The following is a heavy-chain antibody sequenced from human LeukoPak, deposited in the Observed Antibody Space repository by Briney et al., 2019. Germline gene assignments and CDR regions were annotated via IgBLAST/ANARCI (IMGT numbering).Heavy chain of an antibody. CDR1: GFTFSSYG. D-gene: IGHD3-10*01. CDR2: ISGSGSGGGT. J-gene: IGHJ5*02. CDR3: ATQRPRITMVRGKEQAPWFHP. V-gene: IGHV3-23*01. Sequence: PGGSLRLSCAASGFTFSSYGMSWVRLAPGKGLEWVSGISGSGSGGGTHYADSVEGRFTISRDNSRNTLYLQMNSLRAEDTAVYYCATQRPRITMVRGKEQAPWFHPWGQGTLVTVSS.